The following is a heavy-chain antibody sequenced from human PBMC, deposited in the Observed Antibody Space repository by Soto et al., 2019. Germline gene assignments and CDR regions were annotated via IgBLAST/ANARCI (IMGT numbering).Heavy chain of an antibody. CDR3: ARDDAFDNENGFDM. CDR1: GFPLSFYC. J-gene: IGHJ3*02. D-gene: IGHD3-3*02. CDR2: IVSDGSAI. V-gene: IGHV3-33*01. Sequence: PGGSLRLSWAVSGFPLSFYCVHWVRQSPGKGLEWLGVIVSDGSAIYHADSLEGRCFISRDNSKDILYLQMTSLRVEDTAVYYCARDDAFDNENGFDMWGQGTMVTVSS.